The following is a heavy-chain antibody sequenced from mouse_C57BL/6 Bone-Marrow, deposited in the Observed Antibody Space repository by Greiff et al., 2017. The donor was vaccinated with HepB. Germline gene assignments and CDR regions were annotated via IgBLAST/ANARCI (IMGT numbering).Heavy chain of an antibody. CDR2: IDPEDGDT. CDR3: TTWILRYPYYFDY. V-gene: IGHV14-1*01. D-gene: IGHD1-1*01. J-gene: IGHJ2*01. CDR1: GFNIKDYY. Sequence: EVQLQQSGAELVRPGASVKLSCTASGFNIKDYYMHWVKQRPEQGLEWIGRIDPEDGDTEYAPKFQGKATMTADTSSNTAYLQLSSLTSEDTAVSYCTTWILRYPYYFDYWGQGTTLTVSS.